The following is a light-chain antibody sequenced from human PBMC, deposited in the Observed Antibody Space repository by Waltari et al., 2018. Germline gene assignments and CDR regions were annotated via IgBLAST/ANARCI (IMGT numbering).Light chain of an antibody. CDR1: AVPRQF. Sequence: SYELTQPPSVSVSPGQTARITCSGEAVPRQFTSWYQQRPGQAPIMLMYRDTERPSVIPERFSGSSSGTIVTLTITGVQAEDEADYYCQSTDSSGSFVVFGGGTRLTVL. V-gene: IGLV3-25*03. CDR2: RDT. CDR3: QSTDSSGSFVV. J-gene: IGLJ2*01.